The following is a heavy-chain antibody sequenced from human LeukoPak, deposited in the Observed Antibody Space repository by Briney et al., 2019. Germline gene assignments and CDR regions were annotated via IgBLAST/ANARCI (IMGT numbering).Heavy chain of an antibody. CDR1: GGSISSYY. CDR2: IYTSGST. J-gene: IGHJ3*02. Sequence: SETLSLTCTVSGGSISSYYWSWIRQPAGKGLEWIGRIYTSGSTNYNPSLKSRVTMSVDTSKNQFSLKLSSVTAADTAVYYCARRMATISGDAFDIWGQGTMVTVSS. V-gene: IGHV4-4*07. D-gene: IGHD5-24*01. CDR3: ARRMATISGDAFDI.